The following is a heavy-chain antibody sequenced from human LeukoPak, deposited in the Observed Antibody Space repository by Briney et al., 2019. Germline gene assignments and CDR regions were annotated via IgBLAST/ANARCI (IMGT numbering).Heavy chain of an antibody. CDR1: GGSFSGYY. D-gene: IGHD2-15*01. CDR3: ARETCSGGSCFQFDF. Sequence: SETLSLSCAVYGGSFSGYYWSWIRQPPGKGLEWIGEINHSGSTNYNPSLKSRVTISVDTSKNQFSLKLSSVTAADTAVYYCARETCSGGSCFQFDFWGQGTLVTVSS. CDR2: INHSGST. V-gene: IGHV4-34*01. J-gene: IGHJ4*02.